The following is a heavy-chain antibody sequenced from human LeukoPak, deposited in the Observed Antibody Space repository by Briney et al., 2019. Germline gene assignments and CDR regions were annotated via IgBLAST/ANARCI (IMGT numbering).Heavy chain of an antibody. Sequence: GVLRLSCAASGFTFSSCAMSWVRQAPGKGLEWVSAISGGGIGIYYADSLKGRFTISRDDSKNTLYLQMNSLRAEDTAVYYCTRRRGNQQPIDYWGQGTLVTVSS. CDR1: GFTFSSCA. CDR2: ISGGGIGI. CDR3: TRRRGNQQPIDY. V-gene: IGHV3-23*01. J-gene: IGHJ4*02. D-gene: IGHD2-2*01.